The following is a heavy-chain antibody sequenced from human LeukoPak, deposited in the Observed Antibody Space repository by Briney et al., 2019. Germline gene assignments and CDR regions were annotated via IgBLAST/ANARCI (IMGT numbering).Heavy chain of an antibody. D-gene: IGHD2-2*01. CDR3: ATYCSTTNCYPD. CDR2: MSYSGDS. CDR1: GGSISGRTYK. Sequence: SETLSLTCTVSGGSISGRTYKWGWVRQPPGKGLQWIGSMSYSGDSYYNPPLKSRVTMSVDTSKNQFSLRLSSVTAADTAVYYCATYCSTTNCYPDWGQGTLVTVSS. V-gene: IGHV4-39*01. J-gene: IGHJ4*02.